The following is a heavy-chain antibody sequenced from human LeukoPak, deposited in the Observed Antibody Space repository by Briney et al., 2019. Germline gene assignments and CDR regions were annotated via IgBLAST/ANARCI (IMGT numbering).Heavy chain of an antibody. CDR3: ARDPSIDGY. D-gene: IGHD5-24*01. V-gene: IGHV3-21*01. J-gene: IGHJ4*02. CDR1: GFPLRTYG. CDR2: ISSSSSYI. Sequence: GGSLRLSCAASGFPLRTYGMSWVRQAPGKGLEWVSSISSSSSYIYYADSVKGRFTISRDNAKNSLYLQMNSLRAEDTAVYYCARDPSIDGYWGQGTLVTVSS.